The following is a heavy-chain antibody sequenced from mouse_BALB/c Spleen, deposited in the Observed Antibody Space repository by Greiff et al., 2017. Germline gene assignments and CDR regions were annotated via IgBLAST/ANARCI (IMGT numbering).Heavy chain of an antibody. V-gene: IGHV1-54*01. J-gene: IGHJ3*01. D-gene: IGHD2-3*01. CDR3: ARDDGYSY. CDR1: GYAFTNYL. Sequence: QVQLQQSGAELVRPGTSVKVSCKASGYAFTNYLIEWVKQRPGQGLEWIGVINPGSGGTNYNEKFKGKATLTADKSSSTAYMQLSSLTSDDSAVYFCARDDGYSYWGQGTLVTVSA. CDR2: INPGSGGT.